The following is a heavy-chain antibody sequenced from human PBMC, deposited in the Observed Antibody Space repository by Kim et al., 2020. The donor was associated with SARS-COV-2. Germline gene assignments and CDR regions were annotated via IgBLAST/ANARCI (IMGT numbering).Heavy chain of an antibody. J-gene: IGHJ4*02. CDR3: AKFFGGYDYENYFDY. Sequence: GGSLRLSCAASGFTFNNYAMTWVRQAPGKGLDWVSIISGSGRSTYYADSVKGRFTISRDNSKNTLYMQMNSLRVEDTAVYYCAKFFGGYDYENYFDYWGQGALVTVSS. CDR2: ISGSGRST. V-gene: IGHV3-23*01. D-gene: IGHD3-16*01. CDR1: GFTFNNYA.